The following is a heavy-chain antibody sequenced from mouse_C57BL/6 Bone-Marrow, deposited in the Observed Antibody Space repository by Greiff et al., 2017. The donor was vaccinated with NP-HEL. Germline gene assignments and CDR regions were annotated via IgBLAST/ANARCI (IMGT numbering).Heavy chain of an antibody. V-gene: IGHV1-22*01. D-gene: IGHD1-1*02. Sequence: VQLQQSGPELVKPGASVKMSCKASGYTFTDYNMHWVKQSHGKSLEWIGYINPNNGGTSYNQKFKGKATLTVNKSSSTAYMELRRLTSEDSAVYYCARGRPVDFDYWGQGTTLTVSS. CDR3: ARGRPVDFDY. J-gene: IGHJ2*01. CDR1: GYTFTDYN. CDR2: INPNNGGT.